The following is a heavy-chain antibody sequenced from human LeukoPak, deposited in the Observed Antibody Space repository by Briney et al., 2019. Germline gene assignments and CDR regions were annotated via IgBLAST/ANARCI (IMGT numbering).Heavy chain of an antibody. J-gene: IGHJ4*02. CDR2: VSYSGST. CDR1: GGSISSISNY. V-gene: IGHV4-39*01. Sequence: SETLSLTCTVSGGSISSISNYWGWIRQPPGKGLEYIGSVSYSGSTYYNPSLKSRVTMSADTSKNQFSLKLSSVTAADTAVYYCARRRKTLDLDYWGQGTLVTVSS. CDR3: ARRRKTLDLDY. D-gene: IGHD2/OR15-2a*01.